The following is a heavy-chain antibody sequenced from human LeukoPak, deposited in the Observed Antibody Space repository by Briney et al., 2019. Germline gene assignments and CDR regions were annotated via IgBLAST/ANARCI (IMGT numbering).Heavy chain of an antibody. J-gene: IGHJ4*02. D-gene: IGHD3-22*01. V-gene: IGHV3-15*01. CDR1: GFTVSNAW. Sequence: GGSLRLSCAASGFTVSNAWMSWVRQAPGKGLEWVGRIKSKTDGETTDYAAPVKGRFTISRDDSKNTLYLQMNSLKSEDTAVYYCTTVYSDSGGFYFNYCDYWGQGTLVTVST. CDR2: IKSKTDGETT. CDR3: TTVYSDSGGFYFNYCDY.